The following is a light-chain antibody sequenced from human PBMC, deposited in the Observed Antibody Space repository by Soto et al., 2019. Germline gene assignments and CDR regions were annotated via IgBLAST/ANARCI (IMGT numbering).Light chain of an antibody. J-gene: IGLJ2*01. CDR2: DVS. CDR3: SSYTSSSTLVV. CDR1: SSDVGGYNY. Sequence: QSALTQPASVSGSPGQSITISCTGTSSDVGGYNYVSWYQQHPGKAPKLMIYDVSNRPSGVSNRFSGSKSGNTASLTISGRQDEDVADYYCSSYTSSSTLVVFGGGTKVTV. V-gene: IGLV2-14*01.